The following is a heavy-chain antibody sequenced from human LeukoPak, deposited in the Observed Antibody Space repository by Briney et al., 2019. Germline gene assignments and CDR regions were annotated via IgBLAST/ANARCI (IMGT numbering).Heavy chain of an antibody. Sequence: ASVKVSCKASGYTFTSYDINWVRQATGQGLEWMGWMNPNSGNTGYAQKFQGRVTMTRNTSISTAYMELSNLRSEDTAVYYCARGRGYRYLEGGSWFDPWGQGTLVTVSS. J-gene: IGHJ5*02. CDR1: GYTFTSYD. CDR2: MNPNSGNT. CDR3: ARGRGYRYLEGGSWFDP. V-gene: IGHV1-8*01. D-gene: IGHD5-18*01.